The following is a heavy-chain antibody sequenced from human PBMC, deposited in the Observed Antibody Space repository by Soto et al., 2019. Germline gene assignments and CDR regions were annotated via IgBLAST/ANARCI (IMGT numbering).Heavy chain of an antibody. CDR1: GFTFSNYD. CDR2: ITTAGDT. V-gene: IGHV3-13*01. Sequence: EVQLVESGGGLVQPGGSLRLSCAASGFTFSNYDMHWARQFKEKVLEWFSGITTAGDTYYPGSVKGRFPIPREKAKNSLYLQMNSLSAGDTAVYYCARELHGGSYGMDVWGQGTTVTVSS. CDR3: ARELHGGSYGMDV. J-gene: IGHJ6*02.